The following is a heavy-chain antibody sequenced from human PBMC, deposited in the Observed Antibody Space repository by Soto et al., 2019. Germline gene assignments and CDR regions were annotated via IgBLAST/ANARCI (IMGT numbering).Heavy chain of an antibody. V-gene: IGHV4-31*03. D-gene: IGHD6-13*01. J-gene: IGHJ4*02. CDR3: ARVVPASSSWYGTDFDY. Sequence: SETLSLTSTVSGGSISSRGYYWSWIRQHPVKGLEWIGYIYYSGSNYYNPSLKSRVTISVDTSKNQFSLKLSSVTAADTAVYYCARVVPASSSWYGTDFDYWGQGTLVTVS. CDR2: IYYSGSN. CDR1: GGSISSRGYY.